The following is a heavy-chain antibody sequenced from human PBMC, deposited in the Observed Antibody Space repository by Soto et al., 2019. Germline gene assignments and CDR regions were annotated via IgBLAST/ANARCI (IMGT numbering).Heavy chain of an antibody. D-gene: IGHD5-12*01. J-gene: IGHJ4*02. CDR2: IYHSGST. V-gene: IGHV4-30-2*01. CDR1: GVSISSGGYS. Sequence: PSETLSLTCAVSGVSISSGGYSWSWIRQPPGKGLEWIGYIYHSGSTYYNPSLKSRVTISVDRSKNQFSLKLSSVTAADTAVYYCVRHAQWIIRAYWGQGSLVTVSS. CDR3: VRHAQWIIRAY.